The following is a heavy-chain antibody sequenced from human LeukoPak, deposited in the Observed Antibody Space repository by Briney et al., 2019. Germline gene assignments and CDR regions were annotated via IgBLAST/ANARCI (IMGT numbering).Heavy chain of an antibody. J-gene: IGHJ4*02. CDR2: INYSGST. V-gene: IGHV4-39*01. CDR1: GGSISSSVYY. Sequence: PSETLSLTCTVSGGSISSSVYYWGWNRQPPGRGLEWIGSINYSGSTYYNPSLKSRVTISVDTSKNQFSLKLSSVTAADTAVYYCARRRFVRGPDVVNPFDYWGQGTLVTVSS. D-gene: IGHD2-8*01. CDR3: ARRRFVRGPDVVNPFDY.